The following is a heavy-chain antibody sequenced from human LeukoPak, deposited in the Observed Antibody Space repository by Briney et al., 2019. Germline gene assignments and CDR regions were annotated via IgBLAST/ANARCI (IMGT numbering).Heavy chain of an antibody. V-gene: IGHV1-24*01. D-gene: IGHD1-26*01. J-gene: IGHJ4*02. CDR2: FDPEDGET. CDR3: ATFFSRGSYFDY. CDR1: GYTLTELS. Sequence: VASAKVSCKVSGYTLTELSMHWVRQAPGKGLEWMGGFDPEDGETIYAQKFQGRVTMTEDTSTDTAYMELSSLRSEDTAVYYCATFFSRGSYFDYWGQGTLVTVSS.